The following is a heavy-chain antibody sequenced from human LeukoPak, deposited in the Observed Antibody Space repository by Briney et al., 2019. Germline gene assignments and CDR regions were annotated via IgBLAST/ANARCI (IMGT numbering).Heavy chain of an antibody. J-gene: IGHJ4*02. Sequence: TGGSLRLSFAASGFTFSTYWMSWVRQAPGKGLEWVANIRQDGNEKYYVDSVKGRFTISRDSAKNSLYLQMNSLRAEDTAVYYCARDRGYYDSSGQPHDYWGQGTLVTVSS. CDR2: IRQDGNEK. CDR1: GFTFSTYW. D-gene: IGHD3-22*01. CDR3: ARDRGYYDSSGQPHDY. V-gene: IGHV3-7*01.